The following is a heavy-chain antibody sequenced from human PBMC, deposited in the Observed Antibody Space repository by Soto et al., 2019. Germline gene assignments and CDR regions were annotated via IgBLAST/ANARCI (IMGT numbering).Heavy chain of an antibody. Sequence: QVQLVQSGAEVKKPGSSVKVSCKASGGTFSSYAISWVRQAPGQGLEWMGGIIPIFGTANYAQKFQGRVTITADESTSTDYMELSSLRSEDTAVYYCAGGGNDYVWGSRHYYYGMDVWGQGNTVTVSS. J-gene: IGHJ6*02. D-gene: IGHD3-16*01. V-gene: IGHV1-69*01. CDR1: GGTFSSYA. CDR2: IIPIFGTA. CDR3: AGGGNDYVWGSRHYYYGMDV.